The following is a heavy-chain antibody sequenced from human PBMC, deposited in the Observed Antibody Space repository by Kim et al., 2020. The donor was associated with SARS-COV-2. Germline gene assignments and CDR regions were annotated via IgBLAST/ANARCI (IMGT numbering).Heavy chain of an antibody. D-gene: IGHD6-19*01. Sequence: SETLSLTCTVSGGSISSYYWSWIRQPPGKGLEWIGYIYYSGSTNYNPSLKSRVTISVDTSKNQFSLKLSSVTAADTAVYYCARLSKGGSSGWYNPGYYYYYMDVWGKGTTVTVSS. J-gene: IGHJ6*03. V-gene: IGHV4-59*08. CDR3: ARLSKGGSSGWYNPGYYYYYMDV. CDR2: IYYSGST. CDR1: GGSISSYY.